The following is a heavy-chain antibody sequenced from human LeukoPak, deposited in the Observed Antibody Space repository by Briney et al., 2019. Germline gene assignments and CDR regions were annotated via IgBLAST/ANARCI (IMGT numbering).Heavy chain of an antibody. J-gene: IGHJ1*01. Sequence: PGGSLRLSCAASGFTFSSYAMSWVRQAPGRGLEWVSGISGSGVYTYYADSVKGRFTISKDNSKNTLYLQMNSLRVEDTAVYYCARMSGSYWSGYFQHWGQGTLVTVSS. V-gene: IGHV3-23*01. CDR1: GFTFSSYA. D-gene: IGHD1-26*01. CDR3: ARMSGSYWSGYFQH. CDR2: ISGSGVYT.